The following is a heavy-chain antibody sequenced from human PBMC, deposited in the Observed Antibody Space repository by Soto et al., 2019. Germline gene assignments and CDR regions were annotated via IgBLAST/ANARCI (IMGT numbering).Heavy chain of an antibody. D-gene: IGHD3-22*01. CDR1: QFTFSSSA. CDR3: ARSGLALPYSASHWFDT. J-gene: IGHJ5*01. CDR2: ISDSGHYI. V-gene: IGHV3-21*01. Sequence: GGSQGLSCTASQFTFSSSAMSWVRQAPGKGLEWLSSISDSGHYIYYADSVKGRFTISRDIAKDSLFLQMNSLRGEDTAVYYCARSGLALPYSASHWFDTRGHGTLVTVSS.